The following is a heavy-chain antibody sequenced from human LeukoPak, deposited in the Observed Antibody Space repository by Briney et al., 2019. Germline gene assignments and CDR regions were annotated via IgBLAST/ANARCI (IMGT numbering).Heavy chain of an antibody. CDR1: GGSISSYY. D-gene: IGHD6-19*01. CDR2: IYYCGST. J-gene: IGHJ1*01. V-gene: IGHV4-59*01. CDR3: ARGGWYPESFQH. Sequence: NTSETLSLTCTVSGGSISSYYWNWIRQPPGKGLEWIGYIYYCGSTNYNPSLKSRVTISVDTSKNQFSLKLSSVTAADTAVYYCARGGWYPESFQHWGQGALVTVSS.